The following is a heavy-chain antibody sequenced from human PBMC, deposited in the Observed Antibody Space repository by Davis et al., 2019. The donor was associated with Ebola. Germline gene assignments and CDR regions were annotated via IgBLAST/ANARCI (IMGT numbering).Heavy chain of an antibody. CDR1: GFTFSSYG. V-gene: IGHV3-30*03. D-gene: IGHD2/OR15-2a*01. Sequence: GESLKISCAASGFTFSSYGMHWVRQAPGKGPEWVAVISYDETNKDYADSVKGRFTISRDNAKNSLFLQLNSLRADDTAVYYCARGQNVFRHWGQGTPVTVSS. CDR3: ARGQNVFRH. CDR2: ISYDETNK. J-gene: IGHJ4*02.